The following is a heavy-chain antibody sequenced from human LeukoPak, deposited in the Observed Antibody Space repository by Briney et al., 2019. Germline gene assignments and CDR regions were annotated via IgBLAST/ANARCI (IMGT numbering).Heavy chain of an antibody. CDR2: ISNDGTTK. CDR3: ARTTGSGYDLGIYYFDY. V-gene: IGHV3-30*03. D-gene: IGHD5-12*01. Sequence: GRSLRPSCAASGFTFGSYGMHWVRQAPGRGLDWVAVISNDGTTKYYADSVRGRFTISSDSSKHTVYLQMNSLRPEDTAVYYCARTTGSGYDLGIYYFDYWGQGTLVTVSS. CDR1: GFTFGSYG. J-gene: IGHJ4*02.